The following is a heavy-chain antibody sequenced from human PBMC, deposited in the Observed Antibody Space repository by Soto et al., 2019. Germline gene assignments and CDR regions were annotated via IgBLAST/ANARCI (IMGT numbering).Heavy chain of an antibody. CDR3: ARMGDVPYYYYGMDV. V-gene: IGHV1-18*01. D-gene: IGHD3-16*01. Sequence: QVQLVQSGAEVKKPGASVKVSCKASGYTFSTYGISWVRQAPVQGLEWMGWINGYNGNTNCAPKLQGRITMTTDTSTTTAYMELRSLRSDDTAVYYCARMGDVPYYYYGMDVWGQGTTVTVSS. J-gene: IGHJ6*02. CDR2: INGYNGNT. CDR1: GYTFSTYG.